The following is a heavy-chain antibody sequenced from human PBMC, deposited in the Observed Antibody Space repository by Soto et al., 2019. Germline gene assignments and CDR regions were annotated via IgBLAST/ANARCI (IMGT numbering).Heavy chain of an antibody. Sequence: QVQLQESGPGLVKPSQTLSLTCTVSGGSISSGDYYWSWIRQPPEKGLEWIGYIYYSGSTYYNPSLKSRVTISVDTSKNQFSLKLSSVTAADTAVYYCASREWLLFVTSGFDPWGQGTLVTVSS. D-gene: IGHD3-3*01. CDR1: GGSISSGDYY. V-gene: IGHV4-30-4*01. CDR3: ASREWLLFVTSGFDP. J-gene: IGHJ5*02. CDR2: IYYSGST.